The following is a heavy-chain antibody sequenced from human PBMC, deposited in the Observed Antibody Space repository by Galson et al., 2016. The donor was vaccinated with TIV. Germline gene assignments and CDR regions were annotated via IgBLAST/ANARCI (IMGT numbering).Heavy chain of an antibody. CDR2: LSLNGDYT. V-gene: IGHV3-23*01. CDR3: AKVGESGDYSWDAFDV. J-gene: IGHJ3*01. CDR1: GFSFRNYV. Sequence: PRLSCAASGFSFRNYVMSWVRLAPGKGLEWVSSLSLNGDYTYYADSVKGRFAISRDNSKYTLFLQLNSLTAGDTAIYYCAKVGESGDYSWDAFDVWGQGTVVTVSS. D-gene: IGHD2-21*01.